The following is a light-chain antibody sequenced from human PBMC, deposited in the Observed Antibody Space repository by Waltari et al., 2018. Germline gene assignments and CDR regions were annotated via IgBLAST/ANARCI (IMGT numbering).Light chain of an antibody. Sequence: DIVMTQSPDSLAVSLGERATINCKSSQSVLYSSNNKNYLAWYQQKPGQPPKLLIVCASTRESGVPDRFSGSGSGTDFTLTISSLQAEDVAVYYCQQYYSTPWTFGQGTKVEIK. CDR3: QQYYSTPWT. J-gene: IGKJ1*01. CDR1: QSVLYSSNNKNY. CDR2: CAS. V-gene: IGKV4-1*01.